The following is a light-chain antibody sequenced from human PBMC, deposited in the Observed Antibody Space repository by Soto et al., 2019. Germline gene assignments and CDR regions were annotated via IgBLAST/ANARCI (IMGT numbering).Light chain of an antibody. CDR2: GAS. Sequence: EIVLTQSPGTLSLFPGERATLSCRASQSVSSSYLAWYQQKPGQAPRLLIYGASSRATGIPDRFSGGGSGTAFTLTISRLEPEDFAEYYCQLYGSSHPFTFGPGTKVDIK. CDR3: QLYGSSHPFT. V-gene: IGKV3-20*01. CDR1: QSVSSSY. J-gene: IGKJ3*01.